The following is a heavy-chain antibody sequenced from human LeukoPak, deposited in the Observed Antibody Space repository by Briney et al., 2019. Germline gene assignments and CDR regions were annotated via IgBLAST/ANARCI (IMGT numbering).Heavy chain of an antibody. CDR1: GYSFTTYW. Sequence: GESLKISCRSSGYSFTTYWIGWVRQMPGKGLEWMGIIDLGDSDTRYSPSFQGQVTISADKSISTAYLQWSSLKASDTAMYYCARSGRTDAFDIWGQGTMVTVSS. D-gene: IGHD1-26*01. CDR3: ARSGRTDAFDI. CDR2: IDLGDSDT. J-gene: IGHJ3*02. V-gene: IGHV5-51*01.